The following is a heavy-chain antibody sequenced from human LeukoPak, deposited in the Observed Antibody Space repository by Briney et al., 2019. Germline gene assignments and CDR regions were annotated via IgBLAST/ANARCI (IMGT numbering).Heavy chain of an antibody. V-gene: IGHV1-8*02. CDR3: ARGKIAARRGSWFDP. D-gene: IGHD6-6*01. CDR2: MNPNSGNT. CDR1: GYTFTSSD. J-gene: IGHJ5*02. Sequence: ASVKVSCKASGYTFTSSDINWVRQDTGQGLEWMGWMNPNSGNTGYTQKFQGRVTMTRNTSINTAYMELSSLRSEDTAVYYCARGKIAARRGSWFDPWGQGTLVTVSS.